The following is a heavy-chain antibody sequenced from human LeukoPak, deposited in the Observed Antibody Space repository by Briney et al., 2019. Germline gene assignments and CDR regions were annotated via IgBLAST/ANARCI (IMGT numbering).Heavy chain of an antibody. CDR3: ARGPGSNWNYDQCFDY. CDR2: IIPIFGTA. D-gene: IGHD1-7*01. CDR1: GGTFSSYA. Sequence: SVKVSCKASGGTFSSYAISWVRQAPGQGLEWMGGIIPIFGTANYAQKFQGRVTITADESTSTAYMELSSLRSEDTAVYYCARGPGSNWNYDQCFDYWGQGTLVTVSS. V-gene: IGHV1-69*13. J-gene: IGHJ4*02.